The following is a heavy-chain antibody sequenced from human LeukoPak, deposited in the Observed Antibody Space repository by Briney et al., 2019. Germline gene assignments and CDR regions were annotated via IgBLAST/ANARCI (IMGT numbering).Heavy chain of an antibody. CDR3: ASFHQITMVREYYYYYYMDV. CDR1: GGTFSSYA. Sequence: ASVKVSCKASGGTFSSYAISWVRQAPGQGLEWMGGIIPIFGTANYAQKFQGRVTITTDESTSTAYMELSSLRSEDTAVYYCASFHQITMVREYYYYYYMDVWGKGTTVTVSS. CDR2: IIPIFGTA. J-gene: IGHJ6*03. D-gene: IGHD3-10*01. V-gene: IGHV1-69*05.